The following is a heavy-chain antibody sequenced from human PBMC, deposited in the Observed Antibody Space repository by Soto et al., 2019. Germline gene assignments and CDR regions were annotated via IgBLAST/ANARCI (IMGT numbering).Heavy chain of an antibody. V-gene: IGHV5-10-1*01. D-gene: IGHD3-10*01. CDR3: ARREPLKSGSSSY. CDR1: GYSFTSSW. Sequence: GESLKISCKGSGYSFTSSWITWVRQMPGKGLEWMGRIDPSDSYINYSPSFQGHVTFSADKSISTAYLQWSSLKASDTAIYYCARREPLKSGSSSYWGQGTLVTVSS. CDR2: IDPSDSYI. J-gene: IGHJ4*01.